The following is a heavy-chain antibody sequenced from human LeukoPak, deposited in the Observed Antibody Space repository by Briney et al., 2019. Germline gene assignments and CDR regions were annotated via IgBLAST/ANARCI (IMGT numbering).Heavy chain of an antibody. CDR3: VRDGDGFEYFRY. CDR2: IVPVFKTA. J-gene: IGHJ1*01. Sequence: SVKVSCKASGGTFSQYVISWVRQAPGQGLEWMGGIVPVFKTAQYAEKFQGRATIIADESTRTGYLELSGLTSEDTAMYYCVRDGDGFEYFRYWGQGTQVTVSS. CDR1: GGTFSQYV. D-gene: IGHD5-24*01. V-gene: IGHV1-69*01.